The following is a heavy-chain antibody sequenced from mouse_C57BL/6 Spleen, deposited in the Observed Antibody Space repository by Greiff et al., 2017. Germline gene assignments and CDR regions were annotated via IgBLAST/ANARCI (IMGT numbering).Heavy chain of an antibody. CDR1: GYTFTSYW. CDR3: ARSLNYGNYIDY. V-gene: IGHV1-69*01. D-gene: IGHD2-1*01. J-gene: IGHJ2*01. Sequence: QVQLQQPGAELVMPGASVKLSCKASGYTFTSYWMHWVKQRPGQGLEWIGEIDPSDSYTNYNQKFKGKSTLTVDKSSSTAYMQLSSLTSEDSAVYYCARSLNYGNYIDYWGQGTTLTVSS. CDR2: IDPSDSYT.